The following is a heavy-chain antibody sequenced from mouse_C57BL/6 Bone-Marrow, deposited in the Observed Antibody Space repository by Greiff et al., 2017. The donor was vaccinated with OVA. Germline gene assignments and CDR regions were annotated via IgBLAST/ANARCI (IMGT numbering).Heavy chain of an antibody. CDR3: ASYDYDGGGAWFAY. J-gene: IGHJ3*01. D-gene: IGHD2-4*01. CDR2: ISDGGSYT. Sequence: EVNLVESGGGLVKPGGSLKLSCAASGFTFSSYAMSWVRQTPEKRLEWVATISDGGSYTYYPDNVKGRFTISRDNAKNNLYLQMSHLKSEDTAMYYCASYDYDGGGAWFAYWGQGTLVTVSA. CDR1: GFTFSSYA. V-gene: IGHV5-4*03.